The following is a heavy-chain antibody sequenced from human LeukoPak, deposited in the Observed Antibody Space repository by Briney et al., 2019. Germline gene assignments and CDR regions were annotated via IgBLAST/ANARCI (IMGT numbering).Heavy chain of an antibody. D-gene: IGHD3-9*01. CDR3: ARTLYYDILTGYSPTPYYFDY. V-gene: IGHV3-11*01. CDR1: GFTFSDYY. J-gene: IGHJ4*02. CDR2: ISSSGSTI. Sequence: GGSLRLSCAASGFTFSDYYMSWIRQAPGKGLEWVSYISSSGSTIYYAESVKGRFTISRDNAKNSLYLQMNSLRAEDTAVYYCARTLYYDILTGYSPTPYYFDYWGQGTLVTVSS.